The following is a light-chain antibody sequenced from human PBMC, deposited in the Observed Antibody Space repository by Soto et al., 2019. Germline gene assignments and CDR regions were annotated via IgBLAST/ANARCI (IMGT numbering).Light chain of an antibody. CDR1: QDISNF. J-gene: IGKJ3*01. CDR2: DAS. V-gene: IGKV1-33*01. Sequence: DIQMTQSPSSLSASVGDRVAITCQASQDISNFLNWYQQKPGKAPKLLTYDASDLETGVPSRFSGSGSGTDFTFTISNLQPEDFATYYCQQYDSLPVTFGPGTKVDFK. CDR3: QQYDSLPVT.